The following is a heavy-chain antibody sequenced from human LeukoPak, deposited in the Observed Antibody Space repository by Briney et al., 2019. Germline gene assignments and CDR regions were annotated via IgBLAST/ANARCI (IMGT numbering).Heavy chain of an antibody. J-gene: IGHJ5*02. CDR1: GGSISSGDYY. CDR3: ARLSYYGSGSYLVDP. D-gene: IGHD3-10*01. CDR2: IYYSGST. Sequence: SQTLSLTCTVSGGSISSGDYYWSWIRQPPGKGLEWIGYIYYSGSTYYNPSLKSRVTISVDTSKNQFSLKLNSVTAADTAVYYCARLSYYGSGSYLVDPWGQGTLVTVSS. V-gene: IGHV4-30-4*01.